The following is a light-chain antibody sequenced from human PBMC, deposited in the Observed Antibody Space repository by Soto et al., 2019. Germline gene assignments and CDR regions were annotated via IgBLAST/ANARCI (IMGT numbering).Light chain of an antibody. CDR3: CSYAGTNTPVV. CDR1: SSDVGSYNL. Sequence: QSVLTQPASVSGSPGQSITISCTGTSSDVGSYNLVSWYQQHPGKAPKLMIYEGTKRPSGVSNRFSGSKSGNTASLTISGLQAEDEADYYCCSYAGTNTPVVFGGGTKVTVL. J-gene: IGLJ2*01. V-gene: IGLV2-23*01. CDR2: EGT.